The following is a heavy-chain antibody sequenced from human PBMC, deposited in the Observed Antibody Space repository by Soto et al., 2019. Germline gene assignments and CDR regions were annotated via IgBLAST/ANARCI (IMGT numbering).Heavy chain of an antibody. Sequence: QVTLKESGPVLVKPTETLTLTCTVSGFSLSNARMGVSWIRQPPGKALEWLAHIFSNDEKSYSTSLKSRLTISKDTSKSQVVLTMTNMDPVDTATYYCARMWGNSGSYYGWSGYYYYGMDVWGQGTTVTVSS. V-gene: IGHV2-26*01. D-gene: IGHD1-26*01. J-gene: IGHJ6*02. CDR3: ARMWGNSGSYYGWSGYYYYGMDV. CDR2: IFSNDEK. CDR1: GFSLSNARMG.